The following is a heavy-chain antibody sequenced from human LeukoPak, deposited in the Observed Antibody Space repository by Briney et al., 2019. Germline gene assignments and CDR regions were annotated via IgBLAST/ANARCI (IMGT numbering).Heavy chain of an antibody. CDR2: IYYSGST. D-gene: IGHD3-10*01. V-gene: IGHV4-39*07. Sequence: PSETLSLTCTVSGGSISSSSYYWGWIRQPPGKGLEWIGSIYYSGSTYYNPSLKSRVTISVDTSKNQFSLKLSSVTAADTAVYYCARQRYGSGPSYVGYWGQGTLVTVSS. CDR1: GGSISSSSYY. CDR3: ARQRYGSGPSYVGY. J-gene: IGHJ4*02.